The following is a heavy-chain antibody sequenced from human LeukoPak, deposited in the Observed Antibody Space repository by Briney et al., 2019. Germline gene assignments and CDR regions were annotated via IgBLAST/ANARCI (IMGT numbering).Heavy chain of an antibody. CDR3: ARDYYYDSSGYYPN. D-gene: IGHD3-22*01. CDR2: ISSSGSTI. Sequence: PGGSLRLSCAASGFTFSDYYMSWIRQAPGKGLGWVSYISSSGSTIYYADSVKGRFTISRDDAKNSLYLQMNSLRAEDTAVYYCARDYYYDSSGYYPNWGQGTLVTVSS. J-gene: IGHJ4*02. CDR1: GFTFSDYY. V-gene: IGHV3-11*01.